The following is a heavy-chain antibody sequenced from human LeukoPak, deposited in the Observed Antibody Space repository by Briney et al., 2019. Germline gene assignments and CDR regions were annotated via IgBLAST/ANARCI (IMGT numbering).Heavy chain of an antibody. CDR2: IIPIFGTA. CDR1: GGTFSSYA. CDR3: ARDQGEYSSSSDAFDI. Sequence: ASVKVSCKASGGTFSSYAISWVRQAPGQGLEWMGGIIPIFGTANYAQKFQGRVTMTTDTSTSTAYMELRSLRSDDTAVYYCARDQGEYSSSSDAFDIWGQGTMVTVSS. V-gene: IGHV1-69*05. J-gene: IGHJ3*02. D-gene: IGHD6-6*01.